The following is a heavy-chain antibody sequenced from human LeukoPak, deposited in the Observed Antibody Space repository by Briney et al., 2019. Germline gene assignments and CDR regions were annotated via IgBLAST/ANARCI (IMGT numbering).Heavy chain of an antibody. J-gene: IGHJ4*02. CDR1: GFTLNSYD. Sequence: GGSLRLSCVASGFTLNSYDLSWVRQAPGKGLDWVSAIGSGGSAFYADSVKGRFTISRDNSKNTVYLQMNSLRAEDTAVYYSAKVSWSGSDRDYWGQGTLLTVSS. CDR3: AKVSWSGSDRDY. V-gene: IGHV3-23*01. CDR2: IGSGGSA. D-gene: IGHD3-3*01.